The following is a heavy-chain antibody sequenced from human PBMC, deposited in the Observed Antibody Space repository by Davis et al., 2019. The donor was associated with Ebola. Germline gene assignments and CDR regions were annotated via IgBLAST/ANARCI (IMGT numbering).Heavy chain of an antibody. V-gene: IGHV3-7*03. CDR2: INQNGNEL. Sequence: GESLMISCAASGFTFSRYWMIWVRQAPGKGLEWVATINQNGNELYYVDSAKGRFTISRDNARNSLSLQMTSLRAEDTAVYYCAKRELPAAHADCWGQGTLVTVSS. CDR3: AKRELPAAHADC. D-gene: IGHD2-2*01. CDR1: GFTFSRYW. J-gene: IGHJ4*02.